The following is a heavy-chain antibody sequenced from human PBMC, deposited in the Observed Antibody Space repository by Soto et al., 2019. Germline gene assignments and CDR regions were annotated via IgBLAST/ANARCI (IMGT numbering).Heavy chain of an antibody. CDR2: IIPLFRTA. Sequence: QVQLVQSGAEVKKTGSSVKVSCRTSGGTFSTSAINWVRQTPRQGLEWMGGIIPLFRTANYAQKFQGRLRITADESTTTAYMELSSLRSEDTAVYYCAGQWGHDSREYYYAYWGQGTRITVSS. J-gene: IGHJ4*02. V-gene: IGHV1-69*01. CDR1: GGTFSTSA. D-gene: IGHD3-22*01. CDR3: AGQWGHDSREYYYAY.